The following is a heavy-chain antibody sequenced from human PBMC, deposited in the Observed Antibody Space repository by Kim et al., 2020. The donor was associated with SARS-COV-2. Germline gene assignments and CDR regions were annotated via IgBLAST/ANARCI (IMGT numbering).Heavy chain of an antibody. CDR3: ARGDVWYFDL. J-gene: IGHJ2*01. V-gene: IGHV4-59*01. D-gene: IGHD3-16*01. CDR2: ISYSGNT. Sequence: SETLSLTCTVSGGSISPYYWSWIRQPPGKGLEWIDYISYSGNTNYNPSLKSRVTISIDTSKNQFSLRLSSVTAADTAVYYCARGDVWYFDLWGRGTLVTVSS. CDR1: GGSISPYY.